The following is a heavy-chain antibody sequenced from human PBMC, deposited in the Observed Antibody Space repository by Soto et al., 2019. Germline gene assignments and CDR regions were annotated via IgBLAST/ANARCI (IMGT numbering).Heavy chain of an antibody. V-gene: IGHV4-59*01. CDR3: ARLAYSSGFTFDY. CDR1: GGSISSDY. J-gene: IGHJ4*02. Sequence: SETLSLTCTVSGGSISSDYWTWIRQPPGERLEWIGYIYYNGNTNYNPSLKSRVTISIDTSKNQFSLNLNSVTAADTAVYFCARLAYSSGFTFDYWGRGTLVTVSS. CDR2: IYYNGNT. D-gene: IGHD5-18*01.